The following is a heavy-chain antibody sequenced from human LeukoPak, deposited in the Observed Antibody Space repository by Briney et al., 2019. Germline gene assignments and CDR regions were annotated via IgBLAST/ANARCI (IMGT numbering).Heavy chain of an antibody. CDR3: EKGQVNSRRGYYYYIDV. CDR1: GFTFDDYA. Sequence: GGSLRLSCAASGFTFDDYAMHWVRQAPGKGLEWVSLISWDGGSTYYADSVKGRFTISRDNSKNSLYLQMNSLRAEDTALDYCEKGQVNSRRGYYYYIDVWGKGTTVTVSS. J-gene: IGHJ6*03. D-gene: IGHD3-16*01. V-gene: IGHV3-43D*03. CDR2: ISWDGGST.